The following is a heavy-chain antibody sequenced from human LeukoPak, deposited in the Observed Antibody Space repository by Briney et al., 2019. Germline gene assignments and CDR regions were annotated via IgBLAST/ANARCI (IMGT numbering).Heavy chain of an antibody. CDR1: GFTVSSNY. D-gene: IGHD6-19*01. J-gene: IGHJ3*02. CDR2: IYSGGST. Sequence: GGSLRLSCAAPGFTVSSNYMSWVRQAPGKGLEWVSVIYSGGSTYYADSVKGRFTISRDNSKNTLYLQMNSLRAEDTAVYYCARDRSSGWYDAFDIWGQGTMVTVSS. CDR3: ARDRSSGWYDAFDI. V-gene: IGHV3-53*01.